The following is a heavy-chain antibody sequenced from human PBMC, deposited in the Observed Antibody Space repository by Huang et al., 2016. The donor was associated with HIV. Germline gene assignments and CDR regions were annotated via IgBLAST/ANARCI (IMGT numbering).Heavy chain of an antibody. CDR2: IRNDGMKK. Sequence: VQLIESGGGVVQPGKSLRLSCATSGFILSNYGMHWVRQAPGKGLKWVAFIRNDGMKKNYADSVRGRFTVSRDNGNNTLFLQMRSLGVDDTAVYYCARGDYYDSSGYHPGYFDYWGQGILVTVSS. CDR3: ARGDYYDSSGYHPGYFDY. V-gene: IGHV3-33*04. J-gene: IGHJ4*02. D-gene: IGHD3-22*01. CDR1: GFILSNYG.